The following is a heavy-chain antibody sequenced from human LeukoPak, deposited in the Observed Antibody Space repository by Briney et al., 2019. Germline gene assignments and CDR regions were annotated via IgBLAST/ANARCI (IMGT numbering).Heavy chain of an antibody. CDR3: AGDSSGYPFDY. CDR1: GFTFSSYW. Sequence: GGSLRLSCAASGFTFSSYWMSWVRQAPGKGLEWVANIKQDGSEKYYVDSVKGRFTISRDNAKNSLYLQMNSLRAEDTAVYYCAGDSSGYPFDYWGQGTPVTVSS. CDR2: IKQDGSEK. D-gene: IGHD3-22*01. V-gene: IGHV3-7*01. J-gene: IGHJ4*02.